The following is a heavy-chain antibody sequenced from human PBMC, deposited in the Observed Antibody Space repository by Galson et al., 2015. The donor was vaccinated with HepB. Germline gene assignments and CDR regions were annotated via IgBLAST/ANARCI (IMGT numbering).Heavy chain of an antibody. D-gene: IGHD3-22*01. V-gene: IGHV3-23*01. J-gene: IGHJ3*02. CDR3: AKPVTMIVVVISHDAFDI. CDR2: ISGSGGNT. CDR1: GFTFSSYA. Sequence: SLRLSCAASGFTFSSYAMSWVRQAPGKGLEWVSAISGSGGNTYYADSVKGRFTISRGNSKNTLYLQMNSLRAEDTAVYYCAKPVTMIVVVISHDAFDIWGQGTMVTVSS.